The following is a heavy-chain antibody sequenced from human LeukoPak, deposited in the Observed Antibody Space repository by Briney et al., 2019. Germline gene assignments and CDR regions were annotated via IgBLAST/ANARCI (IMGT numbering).Heavy chain of an antibody. V-gene: IGHV3-33*01. J-gene: IGHJ4*02. CDR3: ARDAGGSGSYVDY. D-gene: IGHD3-10*01. CDR2: IWYDGSNK. CDR1: GFTFSNYT. Sequence: PGGSLRLSCAPSGFTFSNYTMHWVRQAPGKGLEWVAVIWYDGSNKYYGDSVKGRFTISRDNFKNTLYLQMNSLRAEDTAVYYCARDAGGSGSYVDYWGQGTLVTVSS.